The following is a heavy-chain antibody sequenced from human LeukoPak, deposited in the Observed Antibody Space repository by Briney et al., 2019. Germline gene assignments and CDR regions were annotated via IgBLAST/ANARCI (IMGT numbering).Heavy chain of an antibody. J-gene: IGHJ4*02. Sequence: SGGSLRLSCAASGFTFSSYWMSWVRQAPGKGLEWVANINQDGSQKYYVDSVKGRFTISRDNAKNSLYLQMNSLRAEDTAVYYCARRRGSDSLDYWGQGTLVTVST. CDR1: GFTFSSYW. V-gene: IGHV3-7*01. CDR2: INQDGSQK. CDR3: ARRRGSDSLDY. D-gene: IGHD3-16*01.